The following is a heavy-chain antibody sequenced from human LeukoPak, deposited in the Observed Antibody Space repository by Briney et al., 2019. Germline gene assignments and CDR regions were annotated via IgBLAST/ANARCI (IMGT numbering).Heavy chain of an antibody. CDR1: GGSISSGSYY. D-gene: IGHD3-16*01. CDR3: AGLYV. V-gene: IGHV4-61*02. Sequence: PSQTLSLTCTVSGGSISSGSYYWSWIRQPAGKGLEWIGRIYTSGSTTYNPSLMSRVAMSVDTSKNQLSLTLRSVTAADTAVYYCAGLYVWGKGTTVTVSS. CDR2: IYTSGST. J-gene: IGHJ6*04.